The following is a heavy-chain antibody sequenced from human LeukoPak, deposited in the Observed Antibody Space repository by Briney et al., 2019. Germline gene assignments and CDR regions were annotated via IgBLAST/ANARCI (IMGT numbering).Heavy chain of an antibody. J-gene: IGHJ5*01. Sequence: GGSLRLSCAASGFTFSSYSVNWVRQAPGKGLEWLSYISSSGDTIYYADSVKGRFTISRDNAKNTLYLQMNSLRDEDTAVYYCARDMTLFRGVKYWFDSWGQGTLVIVSS. D-gene: IGHD3-10*01. CDR2: ISSSGDTI. V-gene: IGHV3-48*02. CDR1: GFTFSSYS. CDR3: ARDMTLFRGVKYWFDS.